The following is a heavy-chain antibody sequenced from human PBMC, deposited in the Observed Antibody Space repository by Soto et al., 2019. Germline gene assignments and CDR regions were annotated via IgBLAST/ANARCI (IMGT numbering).Heavy chain of an antibody. D-gene: IGHD3-22*01. V-gene: IGHV1-69*13. CDR2: IIPIFGTA. CDR1: GGTFSSYA. Sequence: SVKVSCKASGGTFSSYAISWVRQAPGQGLEWMGGIIPIFGTANYAQKFQGRVTITADESTSTAYMELSSLRSEDTAVYYCARSPSITMIVVAPGSFDIWGQGTMVTVSS. J-gene: IGHJ3*02. CDR3: ARSPSITMIVVAPGSFDI.